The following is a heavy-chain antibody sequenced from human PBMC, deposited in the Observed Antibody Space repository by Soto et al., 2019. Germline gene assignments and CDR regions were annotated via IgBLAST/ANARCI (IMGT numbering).Heavy chain of an antibody. V-gene: IGHV4-59*01. Sequence: SETLCLTWTVAGGSIVSYYGSWIRQPPGKGLEWIGYIYYSGSTNYNPSLKSRVTISVDTSKNQFSLKLSYVTAADTAVYYCARGYYDFWSGYHAPQYYFDYWGEGTLVTVSS. J-gene: IGHJ4*02. D-gene: IGHD3-3*01. CDR2: IYYSGST. CDR1: GGSIVSYY. CDR3: ARGYYDFWSGYHAPQYYFDY.